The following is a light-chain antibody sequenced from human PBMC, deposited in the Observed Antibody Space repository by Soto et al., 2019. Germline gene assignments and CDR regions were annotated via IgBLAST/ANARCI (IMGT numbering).Light chain of an antibody. J-gene: IGKJ4*01. V-gene: IGKV1-12*01. CDR2: KAS. CDR3: HQASSFPLS. CDR1: QVISSW. Sequence: DIQMTQSPGALSSSVCDTVTVSCRTSQVISSWLAWYQQKPGRAPNLLIYKASTLQTGVPSRFSGSGSGTDFTLTITNLQPEDFATYYCHQASSFPLSFGGGTKVDIK.